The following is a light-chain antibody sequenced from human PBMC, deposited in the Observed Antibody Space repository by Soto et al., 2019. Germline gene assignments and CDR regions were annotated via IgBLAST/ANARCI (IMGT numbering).Light chain of an antibody. J-gene: IGKJ1*01. CDR1: QSFSSTY. V-gene: IGKV3-20*01. Sequence: EIVLTQSPGTLSLSPGERATLSCRASQSFSSTYLAWYQQKPGQAPRLLIYGASSRATGIPDRFSGGGSGTDFTLTISRLEPEDFAVYYCQQYGSSGTFGQGTKVDI. CDR3: QQYGSSGT. CDR2: GAS.